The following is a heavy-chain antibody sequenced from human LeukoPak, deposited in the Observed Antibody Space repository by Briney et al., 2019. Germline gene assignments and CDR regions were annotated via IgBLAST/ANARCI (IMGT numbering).Heavy chain of an antibody. CDR3: ARDHAEYYYGSGSLIYHFDY. CDR1: GYTFTGYY. CDR2: INPNSGGT. Sequence: GASVKVSCKASGYTFTGYYMHWVRQAPGQGLEWMGWINPNSGGTNYAQKFQGRVTMTRDTSISTAYMELSRLRSDDTAVYYCARDHAEYYYGSGSLIYHFDYWGQGTLVTVSS. J-gene: IGHJ4*02. D-gene: IGHD3-10*01. V-gene: IGHV1-2*02.